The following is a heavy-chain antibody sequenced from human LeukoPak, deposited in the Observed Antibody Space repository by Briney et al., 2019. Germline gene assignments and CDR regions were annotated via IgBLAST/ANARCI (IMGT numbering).Heavy chain of an antibody. CDR1: GGSISSGSYY. D-gene: IGHD3-16*02. V-gene: IGHV4-39*07. CDR2: INHSGST. J-gene: IGHJ4*02. Sequence: SETLSLTCTVSGGSISSGSYYWSWIRQPPGKGLEWIGEINHSGSTNYNPSLKSRVTISVDTSKNQFSLKLSSVTAADTAVYYCARMADYVWGSYRYWVTQKAQNFDYWGQGTLVTVSS. CDR3: ARMADYVWGSYRYWVTQKAQNFDY.